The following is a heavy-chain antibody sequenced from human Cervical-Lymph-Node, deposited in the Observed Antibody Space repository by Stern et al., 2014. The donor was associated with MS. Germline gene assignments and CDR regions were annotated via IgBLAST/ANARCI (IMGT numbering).Heavy chain of an antibody. J-gene: IGHJ3*02. D-gene: IGHD2-21*02. CDR3: ARYCGGDCHEFHDAFDI. CDR1: GFTFRRYW. Sequence: EVQLEESGGNLVQPGGSLRLSCAASGFTFRRYWMSWVRQAPGKGLGWVANINRDESEKYYVGSVRDRFTISRDNAKNSLYLQMNSLRAEDTAVYHCARYCGGDCHEFHDAFDIWGQGTMVTVSS. CDR2: INRDESEK. V-gene: IGHV3-7*01.